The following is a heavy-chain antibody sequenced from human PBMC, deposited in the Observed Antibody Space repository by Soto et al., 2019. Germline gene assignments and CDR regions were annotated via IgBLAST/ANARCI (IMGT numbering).Heavy chain of an antibody. CDR1: GGSISSYY. J-gene: IGHJ6*02. CDR3: ARDRSYSSSFLGYYYYYGMDV. CDR2: IYYSGST. V-gene: IGHV4-59*01. Sequence: SETLSLTCSVSGGSISSYYWSWIRQPPGKGLEWIGYIYYSGSTNYNPSLKSRVTISVDTSKNQFSLKLSSVTAADTAVYYCARDRSYSSSFLGYYYYYGMDVWGQGTTVPVSS. D-gene: IGHD6-13*01.